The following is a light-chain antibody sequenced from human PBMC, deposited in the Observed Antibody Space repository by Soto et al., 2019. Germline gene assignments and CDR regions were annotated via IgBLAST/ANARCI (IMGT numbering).Light chain of an antibody. V-gene: IGLV2-11*01. Sequence: QSVLTQPRSVSGSPGQSVTISCTGTSSDVGGYNYVSWYQQHPGKAPKLMIYDVSKRPSGVPDRVSGSKSGNTACLTISGLKAEYEADYSCRSYAGNKTWVFAPGTKLTVL. CDR2: DVS. CDR1: SSDVGGYNY. CDR3: RSYAGNKTWV. J-gene: IGLJ1*01.